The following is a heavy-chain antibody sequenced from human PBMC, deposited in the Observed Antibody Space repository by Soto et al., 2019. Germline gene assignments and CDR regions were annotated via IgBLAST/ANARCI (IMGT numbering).Heavy chain of an antibody. Sequence: QITLKETGPTLVKHTQTIPLTCTFAGFSLSTSGGGVGWIRQPPRKAKEWLAVIYWDDDMRYSTTLKSRLTITKETSRNQVVLTMTHMDPVDTATYYFAHRRRAATTHIFYIWCQGTLVTVSS. V-gene: IGHV2-5*02. CDR2: IYWDDDM. D-gene: IGHD4-4*01. CDR3: AHRRRAATTHIFYI. CDR1: GFSLSTSGGG. J-gene: IGHJ3*02.